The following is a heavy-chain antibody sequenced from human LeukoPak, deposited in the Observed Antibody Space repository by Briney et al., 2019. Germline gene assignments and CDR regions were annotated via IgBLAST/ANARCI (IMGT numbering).Heavy chain of an antibody. CDR2: IEQDGSEK. J-gene: IGHJ4*02. CDR3: ARVDAR. CDR1: GFTFNNYW. Sequence: GGSLRLSCAASGFTFNNYWMNWVRQAPGKGLEWVANIEQDGSEKYYVDSVKSRFTISRDNAKNSLYLQMNSLRAEDTAVYYCARVDARWGQGTLVTVSS. V-gene: IGHV3-7*01. D-gene: IGHD6-6*01.